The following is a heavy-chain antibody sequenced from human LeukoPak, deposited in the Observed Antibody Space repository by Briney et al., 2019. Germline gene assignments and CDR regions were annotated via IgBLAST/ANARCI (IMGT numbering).Heavy chain of an antibody. J-gene: IGHJ3*02. Sequence: GGSLRLSCAASGFIFSDYVMNWLRQAPGRGLEWVAYIRYDGSHKYYIDSVKGRFTISRDNAKNSLYLQMNSLRAEDTAVYYCASAEMATIASFDAFDIWGQGTMVTVSS. CDR2: IRYDGSHK. CDR3: ASAEMATIASFDAFDI. V-gene: IGHV3-30*02. D-gene: IGHD5-24*01. CDR1: GFIFSDYV.